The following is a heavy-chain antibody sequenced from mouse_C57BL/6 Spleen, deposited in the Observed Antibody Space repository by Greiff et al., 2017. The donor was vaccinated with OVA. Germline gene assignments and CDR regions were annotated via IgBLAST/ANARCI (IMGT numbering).Heavy chain of an antibody. CDR1: GYTFTDYY. D-gene: IGHD1-1*01. J-gene: IGHJ1*03. V-gene: IGHV1-26*01. CDR3: AGCLYYGSSYWYFDV. Sequence: VQLQQSGPELVKPGASVKISCKASGYTFTDYYMNWVKQSHGKSLEWIGDINPNNGGTSYNQKFKGKATLTVDKSSSTAYMELRSLTSEDSAVYYCAGCLYYGSSYWYFDVWGTGTTVTVSS. CDR2: INPNNGGT.